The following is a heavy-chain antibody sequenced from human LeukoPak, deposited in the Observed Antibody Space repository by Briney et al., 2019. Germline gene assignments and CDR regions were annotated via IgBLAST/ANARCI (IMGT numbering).Heavy chain of an antibody. CDR1: GYTFTGYY. J-gene: IGHJ4*02. CDR2: INPNSGGT. Sequence: ASVKVSCKASGYTFTGYYMHWVRQAPGQGLEWMGWINPNSGGTNYAQKFQGRVTMTRDTSISTAYMELSRLRSDDTAVYYCARDFESGTMTFNYWGQGTLVTVSS. CDR3: ARDFESGTMTFNY. D-gene: IGHD3-22*01. V-gene: IGHV1-2*02.